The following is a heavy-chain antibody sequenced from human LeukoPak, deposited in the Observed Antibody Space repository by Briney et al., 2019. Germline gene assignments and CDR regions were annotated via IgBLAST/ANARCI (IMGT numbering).Heavy chain of an antibody. CDR1: GFTFSSYW. Sequence: PGGSLRLSCVASGFTFSSYWIYWVRQDPRKGLVWVSRINGDGRNINYADSVRGRFTISRDNAKNTLFLQMNTLRVEDTAVYYCTRDLMDYDVSTGLHHYYMDVWGQGTTVTVSS. D-gene: IGHD3-9*01. J-gene: IGHJ6*02. V-gene: IGHV3-74*01. CDR2: INGDGRNI. CDR3: TRDLMDYDVSTGLHHYYMDV.